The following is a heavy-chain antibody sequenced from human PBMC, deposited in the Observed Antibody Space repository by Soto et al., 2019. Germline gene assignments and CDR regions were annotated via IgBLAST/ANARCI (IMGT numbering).Heavy chain of an antibody. V-gene: IGHV1-8*01. Sequence: ASVKVSCKASGYSFTSYDINWVRQAPGQGLEWMGWVNPNSGDTDYAQKFQDRVTMTTDTSIRTAYMELSSLRSEDTAVYYCARVSFLAPVTGAEIFDFWGQGTMVT. CDR3: ARVSFLAPVTGAEIFDF. CDR2: VNPNSGDT. J-gene: IGHJ3*01. D-gene: IGHD2-21*02. CDR1: GYSFTSYD.